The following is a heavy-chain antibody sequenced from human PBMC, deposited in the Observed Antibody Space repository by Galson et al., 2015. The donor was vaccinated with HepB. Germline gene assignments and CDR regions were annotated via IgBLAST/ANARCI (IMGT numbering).Heavy chain of an antibody. CDR1: GFTFSSYG. Sequence: SLRLSCAASGFTFSSYGMHWVRQAPGKGLEWVAVISYDGSNKYYADSVKGRFTISRDNSKNTLHLQMNSLRAEDTAVYYCAKGGTGGPPYYFDYWGQGTLVTVSS. J-gene: IGHJ4*02. V-gene: IGHV3-30*18. CDR3: AKGGTGGPPYYFDY. CDR2: ISYDGSNK. D-gene: IGHD3-16*01.